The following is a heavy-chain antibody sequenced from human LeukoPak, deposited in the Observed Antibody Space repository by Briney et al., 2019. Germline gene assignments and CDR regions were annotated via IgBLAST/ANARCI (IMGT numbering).Heavy chain of an antibody. Sequence: GGSLRLSCAASGFTFSSYWMSWVRQAPGKGLEWVANIKQDGTEKYYVDSVKGRFTISRDNAKDSLYLQMNSLSAADTAVYYCGSIGSSWYEDYCGQGTLVTVSS. V-gene: IGHV3-7*01. J-gene: IGHJ4*02. CDR3: GSIGSSWYEDY. D-gene: IGHD6-13*01. CDR1: GFTFSSYW. CDR2: IKQDGTEK.